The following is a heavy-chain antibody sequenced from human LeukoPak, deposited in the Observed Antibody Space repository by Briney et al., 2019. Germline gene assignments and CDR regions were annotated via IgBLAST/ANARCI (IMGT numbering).Heavy chain of an antibody. CDR3: ARAIVATLRDAFDI. CDR2: IKQDGSEK. D-gene: IGHD5-12*01. CDR1: GFTFSSYW. V-gene: IGHV3-7*04. Sequence: PGGSLRLSCAASGFTFSSYWMSWVRQAPGKGLEWVANIKQDGSEKYYVDSVKGRFTISRDNAKNSLYLQMNSLRAEDTAVYYCARAIVATLRDAFDIWGQGTMVTVSS. J-gene: IGHJ3*02.